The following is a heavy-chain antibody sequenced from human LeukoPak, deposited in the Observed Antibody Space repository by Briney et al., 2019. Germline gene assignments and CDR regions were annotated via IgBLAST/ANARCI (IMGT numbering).Heavy chain of an antibody. CDR2: ISSSGSTI. J-gene: IGHJ4*02. Sequence: GGSLRLSCAASGFTFSSYEMNWVRQAPGKGLEWVSYISSSGSTIYYADSVKGRFTISRDNAKNTLYLQMNTLRAEDTAVYCAKEPTVLTRYFDYWGQGTLVSVSS. V-gene: IGHV3-48*03. CDR1: GFTFSSYE. D-gene: IGHD4/OR15-4a*01. CDR3: AKEPTVLTRYFDY.